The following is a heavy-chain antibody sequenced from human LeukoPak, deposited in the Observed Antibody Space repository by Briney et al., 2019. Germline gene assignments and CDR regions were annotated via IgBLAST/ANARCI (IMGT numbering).Heavy chain of an antibody. D-gene: IGHD6-25*01. J-gene: IGHJ6*03. CDR1: GYTFTSYA. Sequence: ASVKVSCKASGYTFTSYAMNWVRQAPGQGLEWMGWINTNTGNPTYAQGFTGRFVFSLDTSVSTAYLQISSLKAEDTAVYYCATRYRGGHYYYMDVWGKGTTVIVSS. CDR3: ATRYRGGHYYYMDV. V-gene: IGHV7-4-1*02. CDR2: INTNTGNP.